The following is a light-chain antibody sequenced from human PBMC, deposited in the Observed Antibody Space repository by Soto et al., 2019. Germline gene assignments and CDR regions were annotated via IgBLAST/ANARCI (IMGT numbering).Light chain of an antibody. CDR2: AAS. CDR1: QDISSW. CDR3: HQGNSCPLT. J-gene: IGKJ4*01. Sequence: DIQMTQSPSSVSASVGDRVTITCRASQDISSWLAWYQQKTGKAPKLLIYAASSLQSGVPPRFSGSGSGTDFTLTISSLQPEDFETYYCHQGNSCPLTFGGGTKVEI. V-gene: IGKV1-12*01.